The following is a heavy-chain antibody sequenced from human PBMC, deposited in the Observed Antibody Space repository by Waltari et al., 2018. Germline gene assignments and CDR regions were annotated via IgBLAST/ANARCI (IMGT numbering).Heavy chain of an antibody. J-gene: IGHJ6*02. Sequence: GQRLEWMGWINAGNGNTKYSQKFQGRVTITRDTSASTAYMELSSLRSEDTAVYYCARGGPLSPPYCSGGSCYYYYGMDVWGQGTTVTVSS. CDR3: ARGGPLSPPYCSGGSCYYYYGMDV. CDR2: INAGNGNT. V-gene: IGHV1-3*01. D-gene: IGHD2-15*01.